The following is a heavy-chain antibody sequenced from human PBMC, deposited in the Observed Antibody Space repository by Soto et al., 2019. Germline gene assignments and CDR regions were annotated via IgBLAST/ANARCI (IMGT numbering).Heavy chain of an antibody. D-gene: IGHD3-22*01. CDR3: ARAGTNYYDSSGYYYEGYFQH. V-gene: IGHV4-30-2*01. Sequence: SSETLSLTCAVSGGSISSGGYSWSWIRQPPGKGLEWIGYIYHSGSTYYNPSLKSRVTISVDRSKNQFSLKLSSVTAADTAVYYCARAGTNYYDSSGYYYEGYFQHWGQGTLVTVS. CDR1: GGSISSGGYS. CDR2: IYHSGST. J-gene: IGHJ1*01.